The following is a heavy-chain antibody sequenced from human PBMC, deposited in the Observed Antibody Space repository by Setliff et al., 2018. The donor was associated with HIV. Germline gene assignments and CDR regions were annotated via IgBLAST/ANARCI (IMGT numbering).Heavy chain of an antibody. CDR1: GGSFRGYY. J-gene: IGHJ4*02. V-gene: IGHV4-34*01. D-gene: IGHD5-12*01. CDR3: ASDISPDDGYNRLHYFDY. Sequence: SETLSLTCAVYGGSFRGYYWSWIRQPPGKGLEWIGYIYYSGSTYYNPSLKSRVTISVDTSKNQFSLKLSSVTAADTAVYYCASDISPDDGYNRLHYFDYWGQGTLVTVSS. CDR2: IYYSGST.